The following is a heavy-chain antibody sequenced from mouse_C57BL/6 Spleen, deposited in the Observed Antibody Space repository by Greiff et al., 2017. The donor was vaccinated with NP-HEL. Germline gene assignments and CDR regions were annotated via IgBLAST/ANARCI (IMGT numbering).Heavy chain of an antibody. CDR2: ISNGGGST. V-gene: IGHV5-12*01. CDR3: ARHGPYYGSSYWYFDV. Sequence: EVKLMESGGGLVQPGGSLKLSCAASGFTFSDYYMYWVRQTPEKRLEWVAYISNGGGSTYYPDTVKGRFTISRDNAKNTLYLQMSRLKSEDTAMYYCARHGPYYGSSYWYFDVWGTGTTVTVSS. J-gene: IGHJ1*03. D-gene: IGHD1-1*01. CDR1: GFTFSDYY.